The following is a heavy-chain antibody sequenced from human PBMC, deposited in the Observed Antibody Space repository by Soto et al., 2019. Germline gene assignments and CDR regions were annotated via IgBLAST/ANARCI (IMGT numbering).Heavy chain of an antibody. CDR1: GFILSDCA. D-gene: IGHD3-16*01. J-gene: IGHJ6*03. V-gene: IGHV3-48*01. CDR2: ISSSSSVI. CDR3: AGDLIWGSNRYYNTDG. Sequence: EVQLVESGGGLVQPGGSLRLSCATSGFILSDCAMNWVRQAPGKGLEWVSYISSSSSVIDYADSVKGRFTVSRDNARNILCLHVNSLRAEHTAVYYAAGDLIWGSNRYYNTDGWGAGTMGTVSS.